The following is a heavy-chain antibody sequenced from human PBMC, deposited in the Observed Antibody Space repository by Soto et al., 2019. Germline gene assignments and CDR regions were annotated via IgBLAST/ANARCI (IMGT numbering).Heavy chain of an antibody. J-gene: IGHJ5*02. CDR1: GGTFSSYA. Sequence: ASVKVSCKASGGTFSSYAISWVRQAPGQGLEWMGGIIPIFGTANYAQKFQGRVTMTRDTSRITVYMELRSLRSDDTAIYYCARSSGGNFGITIEGSNWFDPWGQGTLVTVSS. CDR3: ARSSGGNFGITIEGSNWFDP. CDR2: IIPIFGTA. V-gene: IGHV1-69*05. D-gene: IGHD3-3*01.